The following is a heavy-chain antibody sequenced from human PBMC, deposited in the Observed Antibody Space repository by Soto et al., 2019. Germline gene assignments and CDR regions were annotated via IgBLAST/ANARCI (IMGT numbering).Heavy chain of an antibody. CDR2: MNPNSGNT. V-gene: IGHV1-8*01. J-gene: IGHJ6*03. Sequence: ASVKVSCKASGYTFTSYDINWVRHATGQGLEWMGWMNPNSGNTGYAQKFQGRVTMTRNTSISTAYMELSSLRSEDTAVYYCASRGWVGELLSPYYYYMDVWGKGTTVTGSS. D-gene: IGHD3-10*01. CDR3: ASRGWVGELLSPYYYYMDV. CDR1: GYTFTSYD.